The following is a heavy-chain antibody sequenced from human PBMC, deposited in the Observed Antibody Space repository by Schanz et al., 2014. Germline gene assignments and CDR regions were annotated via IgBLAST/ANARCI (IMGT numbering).Heavy chain of an antibody. J-gene: IGHJ4*02. D-gene: IGHD3-3*01. V-gene: IGHV3-21*01. CDR2: ISSTSSYI. Sequence: EVQLVESGGGLVKPGGSLRLSCTASRIIFGTYSMNRIRQTPKGLEWVSSISSTSSYIFYADSVKGRFTISRDNAKNSLYLQMNSLTAEDTAVYYCARGVRIDYWGQGTLVTVSS. CDR3: ARGVRIDY. CDR1: RIIFGTYS.